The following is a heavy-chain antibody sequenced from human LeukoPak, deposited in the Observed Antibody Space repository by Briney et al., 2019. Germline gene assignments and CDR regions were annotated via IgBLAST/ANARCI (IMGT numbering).Heavy chain of an antibody. CDR2: VFYSGST. V-gene: IGHV4-39*01. CDR1: GGSISTNVYY. J-gene: IGHJ5*02. CDR3: ARHSSPGTYTPNNWFDP. Sequence: PSETLSLTCSVSGGSISTNVYYWAWIRQPPGRGLEWIGSVFYSGSTYFNPSLESRLTIFVDTAKNHFSLRLSSVTAADTAVYYCARHSSPGTYTPNNWFDPWGQGTLVTVSS. D-gene: IGHD3-10*01.